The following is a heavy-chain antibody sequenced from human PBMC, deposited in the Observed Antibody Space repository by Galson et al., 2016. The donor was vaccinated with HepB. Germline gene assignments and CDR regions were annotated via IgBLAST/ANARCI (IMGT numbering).Heavy chain of an antibody. V-gene: IGHV3-23*01. D-gene: IGHD3-10*01. CDR2: INVGGGRT. CDR3: ARAQDYYGSGKGDYGMDV. CDR1: GFTFSIYA. J-gene: IGHJ6*02. Sequence: SLRLSCAASGFTFSIYAMSWVRQAPGKGLEWVSGINVGGGRTYYADSVKGRFTTSRDNSNNTLFLRMNALRAADTAVYYCARAQDYYGSGKGDYGMDVWGQGTTVTVSS.